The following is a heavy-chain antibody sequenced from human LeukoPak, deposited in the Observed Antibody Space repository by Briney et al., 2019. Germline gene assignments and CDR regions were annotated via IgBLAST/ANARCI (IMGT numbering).Heavy chain of an antibody. Sequence: GGSLRLSCAASGFTFSSYGMHWVRQAPGKGLEWVAVIWYDGSNKYYADSVKGRFTISRDNAANTLYLQMNSLRAEDTAVYYCARGSWSAAGTSIDYWGQGTLVTVSS. D-gene: IGHD6-13*01. CDR3: ARGSWSAAGTSIDY. J-gene: IGHJ4*02. CDR1: GFTFSSYG. CDR2: IWYDGSNK. V-gene: IGHV3-33*01.